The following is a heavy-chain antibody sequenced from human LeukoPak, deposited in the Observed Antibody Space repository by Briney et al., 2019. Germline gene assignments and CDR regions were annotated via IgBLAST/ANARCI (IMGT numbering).Heavy chain of an antibody. V-gene: IGHV3-64*01. CDR3: ARDRSFPNWFDP. J-gene: IGHJ5*02. CDR1: GFTFSSYA. D-gene: IGHD2/OR15-2a*01. CDR2: ISSNGGST. Sequence: GSLRLSCAASGFTFSSYAMHWVRQAPGKGLEYVSAISSNGGSTHYANSVKGRFTISRDNSKNTLCLQMGSLRAEDMAVYYCARDRSFPNWFDPWGQGTLVTVSS.